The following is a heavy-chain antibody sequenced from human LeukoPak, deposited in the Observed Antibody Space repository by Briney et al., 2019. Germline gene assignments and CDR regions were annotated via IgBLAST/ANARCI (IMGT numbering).Heavy chain of an antibody. V-gene: IGHV3-23*01. Sequence: PGGSLRLSCAASGFNFRGYAMSWVRQAPGKGLEWVSAISGSGARAHYAESVRGRFTISRDNAQNTLHLQMSSLRADDTAVYYCARDVWTGVAVSDYWGQGTLVTVSS. CDR1: GFNFRGYA. J-gene: IGHJ4*02. D-gene: IGHD6-19*01. CDR2: ISGSGARA. CDR3: ARDVWTGVAVSDY.